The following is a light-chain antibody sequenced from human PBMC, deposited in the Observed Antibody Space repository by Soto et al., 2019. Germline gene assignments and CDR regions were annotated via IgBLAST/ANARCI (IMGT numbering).Light chain of an antibody. Sequence: MKMSPSTLSAYEGDRVTITGRARQSITSWLAWHQQTPGKAPKLLIYDASSLESGVPSRFSGSGSGTEFTLTISSLQPDDFATYYCQQYNIHPCTFGQGTNLDIK. CDR1: QSITSW. J-gene: IGKJ1*01. CDR2: DAS. CDR3: QQYNIHPCT. V-gene: IGKV1-5*01.